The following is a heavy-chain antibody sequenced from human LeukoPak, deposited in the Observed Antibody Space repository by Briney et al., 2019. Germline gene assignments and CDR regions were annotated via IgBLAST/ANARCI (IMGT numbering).Heavy chain of an antibody. V-gene: IGHV4-39*01. J-gene: IGHJ4*02. D-gene: IGHD2-15*01. CDR2: LYYTGSF. Sequence: SETLSLTCTVSGGSISSRSYCWSWIRQPPGKGLEWIRSLYYTGSFDYNPSLKSRVTISVDTSKNQFSLKLSAVTAADTAVYYCARHWDSAASPPAQFASWGQGTLVTVSS. CDR1: GGSISSRSYC. CDR3: ARHWDSAASPPAQFAS.